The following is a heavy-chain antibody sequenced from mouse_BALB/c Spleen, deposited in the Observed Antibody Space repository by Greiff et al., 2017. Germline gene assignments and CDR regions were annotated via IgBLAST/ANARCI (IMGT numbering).Heavy chain of an antibody. Sequence: QVQLKQPGAELVRPGASVKLSCKASGYTFTSYWINWVKQRPGQGLEWIGNIYPSDSYTNYNQKFKDKATLTVDKSSSTAYMQLSSPTSEDSAVYYCTWVRHGDYYAMDYWGQGTSVTVSS. J-gene: IGHJ4*01. V-gene: IGHV1-69*02. CDR3: TWVRHGDYYAMDY. D-gene: IGHD2-14*01. CDR2: IYPSDSYT. CDR1: GYTFTSYW.